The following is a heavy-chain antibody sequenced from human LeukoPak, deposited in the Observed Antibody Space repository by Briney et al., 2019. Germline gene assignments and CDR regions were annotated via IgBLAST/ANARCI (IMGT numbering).Heavy chain of an antibody. CDR2: ISSSSSYI. V-gene: IGHV3-21*01. CDR3: ARGFSSSRPHYFDY. Sequence: GGSLRLSCAASGFTFSSYSMYWVRQAPGKGLEWASSISSSSSYIYYADSVKGRFTISRDNAKNSLYLQMNSLRAEDTAVYYCARGFSSSRPHYFDYWGQGTLVTVSS. D-gene: IGHD6-13*01. CDR1: GFTFSSYS. J-gene: IGHJ4*02.